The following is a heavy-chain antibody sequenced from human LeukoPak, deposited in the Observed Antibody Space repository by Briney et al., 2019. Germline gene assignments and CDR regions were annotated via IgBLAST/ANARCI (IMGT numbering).Heavy chain of an antibody. Sequence: ASVKVSCKASGYTFTSYYMHWVRQAPGQGLEWMGIINPSGGSTSYAQKFQGRVTMTTDTSTSTAYMELRSLRSDDTAVYYCARDLVRGRRKWENNGMDVWGQGTRVTVSS. CDR3: ARDLVRGRRKWENNGMDV. CDR2: INPSGGST. V-gene: IGHV1-46*01. CDR1: GYTFTSYY. J-gene: IGHJ6*02. D-gene: IGHD1-26*01.